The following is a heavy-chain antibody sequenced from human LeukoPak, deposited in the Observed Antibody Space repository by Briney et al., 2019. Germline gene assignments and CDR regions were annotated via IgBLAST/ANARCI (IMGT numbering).Heavy chain of an antibody. CDR2: TRNKANSYTT. J-gene: IGHJ3*02. CDR3: ARTLAYCGGDCRWDAFDI. V-gene: IGHV3-72*01. Sequence: GGSLRLSCAASGFTFSDHCMDWVRQAPGKGLEWVGRTRNKANSYTTEYAASVKGRFTISRDDSKNSLYLQMNSLKTEDTAVYYCARTLAYCGGDCRWDAFDIWGQGTMVTVSS. CDR1: GFTFSDHC. D-gene: IGHD2-21*01.